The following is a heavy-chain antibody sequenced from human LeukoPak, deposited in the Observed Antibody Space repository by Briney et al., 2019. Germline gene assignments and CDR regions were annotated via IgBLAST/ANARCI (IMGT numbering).Heavy chain of an antibody. CDR1: GGSISSGSYY. D-gene: IGHD4-17*01. V-gene: IGHV4-61*02. CDR2: IYTSGST. J-gene: IGHJ4*02. Sequence: SQTLSLTCTVSGGSISSGSYYWSWIRQPAGKGLEWIGRIYTSGSTNYNPSLKSRGPISVDTSKNQFSLKLSSVTTADTAVYYCARVYGDYVDYWGQGTLVTVSS. CDR3: ARVYGDYVDY.